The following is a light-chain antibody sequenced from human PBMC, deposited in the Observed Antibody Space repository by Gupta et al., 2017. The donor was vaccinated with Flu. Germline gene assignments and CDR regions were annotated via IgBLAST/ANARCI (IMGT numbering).Light chain of an antibody. CDR3: AAGDDSRRTWV. CDR2: RDD. V-gene: IGLV1-47*01. J-gene: IGLJ3*02. CDR1: SSNPEDNG. Sequence: SVLPPPPSASGPPGPRVTLPCSGSSSNPEDNGVYWYQQFPGTAPKLLISRDDQRPSGVPERFSGSKSGTAASLASSGLRAEDEADYYCAAGDDSRRTWVFGGGTKLTV.